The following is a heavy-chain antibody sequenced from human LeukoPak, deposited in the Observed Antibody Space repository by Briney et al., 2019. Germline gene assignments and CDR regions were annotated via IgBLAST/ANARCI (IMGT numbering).Heavy chain of an antibody. CDR3: ARDVSSRWYTHDY. CDR2: IKQDGSEK. CDR1: GFTFSLYW. V-gene: IGHV3-7*01. D-gene: IGHD6-13*01. Sequence: GGSLRLSCAASGFTFSLYWMSWVRQAPGKGLEWVANIKQDGSEKYYVDSVKGRFTISRDNAKNSLYLQMNSLRAEDTAVYYCARDVSSRWYTHDYWGQGTLVTVSS. J-gene: IGHJ4*02.